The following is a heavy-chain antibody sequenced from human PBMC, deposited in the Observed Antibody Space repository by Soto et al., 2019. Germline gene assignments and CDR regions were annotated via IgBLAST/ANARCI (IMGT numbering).Heavy chain of an antibody. CDR2: IWYDGSNK. Sequence: GGSLRLSCAASGFTFSSYGMHWVRQAPGKGLEWVAVIWYDGSNKYYADSVKGRFTISRDNSKNTLYLQMNSLRAEDTAVYYCARGVPSGWYGEFDYWGQGTLVTVSS. V-gene: IGHV3-33*01. CDR3: ARGVPSGWYGEFDY. D-gene: IGHD6-19*01. J-gene: IGHJ4*02. CDR1: GFTFSSYG.